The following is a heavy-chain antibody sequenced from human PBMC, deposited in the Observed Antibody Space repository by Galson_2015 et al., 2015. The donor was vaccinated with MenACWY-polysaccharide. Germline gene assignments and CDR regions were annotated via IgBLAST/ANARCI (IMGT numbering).Heavy chain of an antibody. Sequence: WVSRINRDGSSTSYADSVKGRFTISRDNAKNTLYLQMNSLRAEDTAVYYCARDNSWFDPWGQGTLVTVSS. V-gene: IGHV3-74*01. D-gene: IGHD5-24*01. J-gene: IGHJ5*02. CDR3: ARDNSWFDP. CDR2: INRDGSST.